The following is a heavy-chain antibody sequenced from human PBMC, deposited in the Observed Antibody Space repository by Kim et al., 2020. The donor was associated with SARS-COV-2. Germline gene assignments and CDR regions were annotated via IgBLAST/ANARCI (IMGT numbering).Heavy chain of an antibody. CDR3: ARHVAATLVTPGFDY. J-gene: IGHJ4*02. Sequence: PSLENRVTISVHTSKNQFSLKLSSVTAAYTAVYYCARHVAATLVTPGFDYWGQRTLVTVSS. V-gene: IGHV4-39*01. D-gene: IGHD6-25*01.